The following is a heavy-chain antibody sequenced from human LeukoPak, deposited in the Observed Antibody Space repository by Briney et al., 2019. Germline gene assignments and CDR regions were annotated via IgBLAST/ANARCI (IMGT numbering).Heavy chain of an antibody. CDR3: ARARGFYSGSYLDY. Sequence: GGSLRLSCAASGFTFSSYSMNWVRQAPGKGLEWVSYISSSSSTIYYADSVKGRFTISRDNAKNSLYLQMNSLRDEDTAVYYCARARGFYSGSYLDYWGQGTLVTVSS. CDR1: GFTFSSYS. V-gene: IGHV3-48*02. D-gene: IGHD1-26*01. CDR2: ISSSSSTI. J-gene: IGHJ4*02.